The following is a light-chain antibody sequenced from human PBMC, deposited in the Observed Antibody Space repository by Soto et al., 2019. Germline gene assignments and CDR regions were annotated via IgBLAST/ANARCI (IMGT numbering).Light chain of an antibody. J-gene: IGKJ1*01. CDR1: QDIRYG. V-gene: IGKV1-6*01. Sequence: IQMTQSPSSLSASVGDRVTITCRASQDIRYGLSWYQQRPGKAPKLLIYAASSLQRGVPSRFSGSGSGTDFTLTISSLQPEDFATYSCLQHSSYPWTFGQGTKVDIK. CDR3: LQHSSYPWT. CDR2: AAS.